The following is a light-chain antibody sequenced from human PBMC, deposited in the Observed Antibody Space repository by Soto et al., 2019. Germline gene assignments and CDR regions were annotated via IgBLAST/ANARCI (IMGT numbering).Light chain of an antibody. CDR2: GSS. Sequence: PGKGATLSCRASQSVNTNVARYQQKPGQAPRLLIYGSSTRATGIPARFSGSGSGKDFTLTISSLQSEDFAVYYCRQHNDWPFFTLGPGIKVDI. J-gene: IGKJ3*01. CDR1: QSVNTN. V-gene: IGKV3-15*01. CDR3: RQHNDWPFFT.